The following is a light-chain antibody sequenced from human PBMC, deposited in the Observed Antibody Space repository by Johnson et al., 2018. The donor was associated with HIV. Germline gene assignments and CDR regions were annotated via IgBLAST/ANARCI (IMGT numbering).Light chain of an antibody. V-gene: IGLV1-51*01. CDR2: DNN. J-gene: IGLJ1*01. CDR3: GTRDSSLRAGF. Sequence: QSVLTQPPSVSAAPGQKVTISCSGSISNIGNNYVSWYQQLPGTAPKLLIYDNNKRPSGIPDRFSGSKSGSSATLGITGLQTGDEADYYCGTRDSSLRAGFFGTGTKVTVL. CDR1: ISNIGNNY.